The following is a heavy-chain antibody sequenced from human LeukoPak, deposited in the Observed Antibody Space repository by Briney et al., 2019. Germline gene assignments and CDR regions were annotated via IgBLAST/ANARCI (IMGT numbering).Heavy chain of an antibody. CDR2: IYYDGRT. CDR3: ARLGTASRLNWHDP. CDR1: GDSIDSAGYY. J-gene: IGHJ5*02. V-gene: IGHV4-31*03. Sequence: SETLSLTCTVSGDSIDSAGYYWSWIRQHPGRGLEWIGHIYYDGRTYQNPSLKSRVIISVDTSKNQFSLNVSSLTAADTAVYFCARLGTASRLNWHDPWGQGTLVTVSS. D-gene: IGHD6-6*01.